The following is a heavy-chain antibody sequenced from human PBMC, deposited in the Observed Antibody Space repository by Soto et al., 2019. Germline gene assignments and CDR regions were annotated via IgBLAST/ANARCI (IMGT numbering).Heavy chain of an antibody. Sequence: TSETLSLTCTVSGVSIINYYWTWIRQPPGKGLEWIGYIYYTGNTNYNPSLKSRVTISVDTSKNQFSLNLSSVTAADTAVYYCAKYYDSNPSYLHFDPWGQGTLVTVSS. CDR3: AKYYDSNPSYLHFDP. D-gene: IGHD3-22*01. CDR1: GVSIINYY. CDR2: IYYTGNT. V-gene: IGHV4-59*01. J-gene: IGHJ5*02.